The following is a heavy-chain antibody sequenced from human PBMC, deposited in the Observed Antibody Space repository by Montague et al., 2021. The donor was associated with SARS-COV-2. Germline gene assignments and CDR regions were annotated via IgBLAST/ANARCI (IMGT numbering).Heavy chain of an antibody. D-gene: IGHD1-7*01. CDR3: ARGRTGTTFYYYYYYGMDV. J-gene: IGHJ6*02. V-gene: IGHV4-34*01. CDR2: INHSGST. CDR1: GGSFSGYY. Sequence: SETLSLTCAVYGGSFSGYYWSWIRQPPGKGLELIGEINHSGSTNYNPSLKSRVTISVDTSKNQFSLKLSSVTAADTAVYYCARGRTGTTFYYYYYYGMDVWGQGTTVTVSS.